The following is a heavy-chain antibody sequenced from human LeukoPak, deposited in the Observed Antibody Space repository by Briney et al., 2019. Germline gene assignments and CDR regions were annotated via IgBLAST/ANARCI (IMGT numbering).Heavy chain of an antibody. V-gene: IGHV3-7*01. J-gene: IGHJ5*02. CDR1: GFSITNYW. CDR3: VRQAGVS. Sequence: PGGSLRLSCAVSGFSITNYWMTWVRQAPGKGLEWVANIKGDGSEKYYVYSVKGRFTISRDNDKNYLYLQMNSLRDEDTAVYYCVRQAGVSWGQGTLVTVSS. CDR2: IKGDGSEK. D-gene: IGHD6-19*01.